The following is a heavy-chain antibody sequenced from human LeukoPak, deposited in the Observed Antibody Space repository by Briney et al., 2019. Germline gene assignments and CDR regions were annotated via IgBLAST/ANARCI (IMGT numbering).Heavy chain of an antibody. D-gene: IGHD2-2*01. J-gene: IGHJ6*03. CDR2: IVPIFGTA. CDR1: GGTFSSYA. V-gene: IGHV1-69*05. Sequence: ASVKVSCKASGGTFSSYAISWVRQAPGQGLEWMGGIVPIFGTANYAQKFQGRVTITTGESTSTAYMELSSLRSEDTAVYYCARGPCYGSSTSCYPPNYYYYMDVWGKGTTVTVSS. CDR3: ARGPCYGSSTSCYPPNYYYYMDV.